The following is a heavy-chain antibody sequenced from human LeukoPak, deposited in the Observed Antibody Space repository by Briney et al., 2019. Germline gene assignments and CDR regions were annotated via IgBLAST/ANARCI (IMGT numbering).Heavy chain of an antibody. D-gene: IGHD6-19*01. V-gene: IGHV3-9*01. CDR1: GFTFDDYA. J-gene: IGHJ5*02. CDR3: AKDRLGPYSSGWYEPSS. Sequence: GGSLRLSCAASGFTFDDYAMHWVRQAPGKGLEWVSGISWNSGSIGYADSVKGRFTISRDNAKNSLYLQMNSLRAEDTALYYCAKDRLGPYSSGWYEPSSWGQGTLVTVSS. CDR2: ISWNSGSI.